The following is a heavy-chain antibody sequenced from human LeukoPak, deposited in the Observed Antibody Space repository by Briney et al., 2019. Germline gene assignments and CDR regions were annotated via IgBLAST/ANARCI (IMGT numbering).Heavy chain of an antibody. V-gene: IGHV3-15*01. CDR2: IKSKTDGGTT. CDR3: TTDWDYSSGWYEDYYYYYMDV. Sequence: PGGSLRLSCAASGFTFSNAWMSWVRQAPGKGLEWVGRIKSKTDGGTTDYAAPVKGRFTISRDDSKNTLYLQMNSLKTEDTAVYYCTTDWDYSSGWYEDYYYYYMDVWGKGTTVTISS. CDR1: GFTFSNAW. D-gene: IGHD6-19*01. J-gene: IGHJ6*03.